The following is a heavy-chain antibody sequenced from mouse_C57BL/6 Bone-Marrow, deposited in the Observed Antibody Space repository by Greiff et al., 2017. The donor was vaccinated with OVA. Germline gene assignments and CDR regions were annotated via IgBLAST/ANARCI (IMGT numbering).Heavy chain of an antibody. J-gene: IGHJ1*03. CDR2: ISGGGGNT. D-gene: IGHD1-1*01. Sequence: EVQGVESGGGLVKPGGSLKLSCAASGFTFSSYTMSWVRQTPEKRLEWVATISGGGGNTYYPDSVKGRFTISRDNAKNTLYLQMSSLRSEDTALYYCARRGNYYGSSYDVWGTGTTVTVSS. V-gene: IGHV5-9*01. CDR1: GFTFSSYT. CDR3: ARRGNYYGSSYDV.